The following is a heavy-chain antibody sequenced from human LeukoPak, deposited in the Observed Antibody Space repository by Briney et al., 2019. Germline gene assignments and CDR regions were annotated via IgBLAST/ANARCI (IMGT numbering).Heavy chain of an antibody. CDR1: GFTLSSYG. CDR3: AKDVNRSLRYFDWLLPAEYFQH. Sequence: PGGSLRLSCAASGFTLSSYGMHGVRQAPGKGLEWVAVISYDGSNKYYADSVKGRFTISRDNSKNTLYLQMNSLRAEDTAVYYCAKDVNRSLRYFDWLLPAEYFQHWGQGTLVTVSS. CDR2: ISYDGSNK. J-gene: IGHJ1*01. D-gene: IGHD3-9*01. V-gene: IGHV3-30*18.